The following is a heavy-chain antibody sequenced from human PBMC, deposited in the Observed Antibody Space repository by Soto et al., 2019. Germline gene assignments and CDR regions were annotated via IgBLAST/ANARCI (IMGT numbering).Heavy chain of an antibody. J-gene: IGHJ3*02. CDR2: ISGSGGST. D-gene: IGHD1-26*01. CDR1: GFTFSSYA. V-gene: IGHV3-23*01. CDR3: AKERALFGVGAPGDAFDI. Sequence: EVQLLESGGGLVQPGGSLRLSCAASGFTFSSYAMSWVRQAPGKGLEWVSAISGSGGSTYYADSVKGRFTISRDNSKNTLYLQMNSLRAEDTAVYYCAKERALFGVGAPGDAFDIWGQGTMVTVSS.